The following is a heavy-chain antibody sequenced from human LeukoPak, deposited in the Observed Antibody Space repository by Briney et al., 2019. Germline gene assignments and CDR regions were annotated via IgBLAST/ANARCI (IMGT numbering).Heavy chain of an antibody. CDR3: SSQTTSYYYDSSGYGAFDI. CDR1: GYSFTSSW. CDR2: IYTGDSDT. J-gene: IGHJ3*02. V-gene: IGHV5-51*01. Sequence: GESLKISCKGSGYSFTSSWIGWVRQMPGKGLEWMGIIYTGDSDTRYSPSFQGKATISADKSISTAYLQWSSLKASDTAMYCCSSQTTSYYYDSSGYGAFDIWGQGTMVTVSS. D-gene: IGHD3-22*01.